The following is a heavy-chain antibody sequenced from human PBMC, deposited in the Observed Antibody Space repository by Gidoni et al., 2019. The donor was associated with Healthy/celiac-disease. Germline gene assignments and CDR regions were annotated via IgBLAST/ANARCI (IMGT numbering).Heavy chain of an antibody. J-gene: IGHJ4*02. Sequence: QVQLVQSGAAVTTPGASVKVSCKASGSTCTSYDIHWVRQATGQGLEWMGWMNPNSGNTGYAQKFQGRVTMTRNTAISTAYMELSSLRSEDTAVYYCASSPSSGSYWLDYWGQGTLVTVSS. CDR1: GSTCTSYD. D-gene: IGHD1-26*01. V-gene: IGHV1-8*01. CDR3: ASSPSSGSYWLDY. CDR2: MNPNSGNT.